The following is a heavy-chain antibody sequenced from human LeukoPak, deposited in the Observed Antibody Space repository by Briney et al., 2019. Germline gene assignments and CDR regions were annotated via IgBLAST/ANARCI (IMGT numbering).Heavy chain of an antibody. CDR1: GGSISSSSYY. V-gene: IGHV4-30-4*08. Sequence: SETLSLTCTVSGGSISSSSYYWGWIRQPPGKGLEWIGYIYYSGSTYYNPSLKSRVTISVDTSKNQFSLKLSSVTAADTAVYYCARDLYQDWFDPWGQGTLVTVSS. CDR3: ARDLYQDWFDP. CDR2: IYYSGST. J-gene: IGHJ5*02. D-gene: IGHD2-8*01.